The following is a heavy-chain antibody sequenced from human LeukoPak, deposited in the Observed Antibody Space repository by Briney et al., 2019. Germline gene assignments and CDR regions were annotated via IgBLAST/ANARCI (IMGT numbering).Heavy chain of an antibody. CDR1: DDSITNYY. Sequence: PSETLSLTCTVSDDSITNYYWSWIRQPPGKGLEWIGHIYYSGSTNYNPSLKSRVTISLDTSKEQFSLNLSSVTAADTAVNYCARVAKHFPGSISFDFTDVWGKGTTVTISS. CDR3: ARVAKHFPGSISFDFTDV. CDR2: IYYSGST. V-gene: IGHV4-59*01. J-gene: IGHJ6*03. D-gene: IGHD2/OR15-2a*01.